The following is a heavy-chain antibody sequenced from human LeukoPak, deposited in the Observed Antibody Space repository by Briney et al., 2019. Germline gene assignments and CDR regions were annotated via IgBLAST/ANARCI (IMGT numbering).Heavy chain of an antibody. J-gene: IGHJ6*02. Sequence: GGSLRLSCAASGFTFSSYSMNWVRQAPGKGLEWVSSISSSSSYIYYADSVKGRFTISRDNAKNSLYLQMNGLRAEDTAVYYCARDRVVPAAIDYYYGMDVWGQGTTVTVSS. V-gene: IGHV3-21*01. CDR1: GFTFSSYS. CDR2: ISSSSSYI. CDR3: ARDRVVPAAIDYYYGMDV. D-gene: IGHD2-2*01.